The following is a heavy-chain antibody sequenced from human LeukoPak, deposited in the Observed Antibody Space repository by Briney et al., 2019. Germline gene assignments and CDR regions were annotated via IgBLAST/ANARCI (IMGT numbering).Heavy chain of an antibody. CDR1: AGSMSSYY. V-gene: IGHV4-59*01. Sequence: SQTLSLTCTVSAGSMSSYYSNWIRHPPRNGMEWGGYIYFSGSTDYNPSLKSRVTMSVDKSNNQFSLKLTSVTAADTAVYYCARDGGSVTTQFDYWGQGTLVTVSS. J-gene: IGHJ4*02. CDR3: ARDGGSVTTQFDY. CDR2: IYFSGST. D-gene: IGHD4-17*01.